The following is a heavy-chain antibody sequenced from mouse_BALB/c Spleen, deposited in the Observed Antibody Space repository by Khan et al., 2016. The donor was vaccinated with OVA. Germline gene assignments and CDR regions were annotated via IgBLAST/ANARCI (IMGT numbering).Heavy chain of an antibody. J-gene: IGHJ4*01. CDR1: GYTFTNYG. V-gene: IGHV9-3-1*01. CDR3: ARPPYFAYVMVY. D-gene: IGHD2-10*01. CDR2: INTYTGEP. Sequence: QIQFVQSGPELKKPGETVKISCKASGYTFTNYGMNWVKQAPGKGLKWMGWINTYTGEPTYADDFKGRFAFSLETSASTAYLQINNLKNEDTATYFCARPPYFAYVMVYWSQGTSVTVAS.